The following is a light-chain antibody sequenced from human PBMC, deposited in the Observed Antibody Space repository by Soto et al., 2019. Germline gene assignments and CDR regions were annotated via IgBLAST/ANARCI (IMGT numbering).Light chain of an antibody. CDR1: SSDVGGYNF. Sequence: QSALTQPASVSGSPGQSGTISCTGTSSDVGGYNFVSWYQQHPGKVPKLLIYDVTSRPSGVSDRFSGSKSGNTASLTISGLQTEDGGDYYCCSYTSSSTHVFRSGTKITVL. V-gene: IGLV2-14*03. CDR3: CSYTSSSTHV. CDR2: DVT. J-gene: IGLJ1*01.